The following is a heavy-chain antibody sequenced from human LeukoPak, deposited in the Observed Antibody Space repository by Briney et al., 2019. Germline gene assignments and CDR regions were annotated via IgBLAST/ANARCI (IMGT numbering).Heavy chain of an antibody. CDR1: GGTLSSYA. V-gene: IGHV1-69*06. CDR3: ARPYDSSGYYSPDAFDI. D-gene: IGHD3-22*01. CDR2: IIPIFGTA. J-gene: IGHJ3*02. Sequence: SVKVSCKASGGTLSSYAISWVRQAPGQGLEWMGGIIPIFGTANYAQKFQGRVTITADKSTSTAYMELSSLRSEDTAVYYCARPYDSSGYYSPDAFDIWGQGTMVTVSS.